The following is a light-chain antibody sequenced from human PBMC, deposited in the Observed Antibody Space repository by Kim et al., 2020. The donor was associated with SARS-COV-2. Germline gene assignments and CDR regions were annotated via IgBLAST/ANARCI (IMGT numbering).Light chain of an antibody. J-gene: IGLJ2*01. CDR3: QSADISGTSWI. Sequence: PEQTARISCAGEAWPMQFGYWYQQRPGRAPILVLYRDKERPSWIPERFSGSRSGTTLTLTITGVQTEDEADYFCQSADISGTSWIFGGGTQLTVL. V-gene: IGLV3-25*03. CDR2: RDK. CDR1: AWPMQF.